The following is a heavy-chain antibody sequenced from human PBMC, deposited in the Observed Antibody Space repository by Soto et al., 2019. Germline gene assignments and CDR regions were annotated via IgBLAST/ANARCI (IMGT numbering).Heavy chain of an antibody. CDR3: ARGPYDSSGYYYKGCFDY. CDR2: INHSGST. Sequence: KTSETLSLTCAVYGGSFSGYYWSWIRQPPGKGLEWIGEINHSGSTNYNPSLKSRVTISVDTSKNQFSLKLSSVTAADTAVYYCARGPYDSSGYYYKGCFDYWGQGTLVTVSS. CDR1: GGSFSGYY. J-gene: IGHJ4*02. V-gene: IGHV4-34*01. D-gene: IGHD3-22*01.